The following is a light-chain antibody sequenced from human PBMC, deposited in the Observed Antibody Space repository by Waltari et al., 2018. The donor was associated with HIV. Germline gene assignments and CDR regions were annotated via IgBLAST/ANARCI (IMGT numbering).Light chain of an antibody. V-gene: IGKV3-20*01. Sequence: EIVVTQSPGTLSLSPGERATLSCRASQSVRSSNLAWYQQKPGQAPRLLIYGASNRATGIPDRVSCSGSGTDSTLTISRLEPEDFAVYYCQQYGSSRRWTFGQGTKVEIK. CDR1: QSVRSSN. CDR3: QQYGSSRRWT. CDR2: GAS. J-gene: IGKJ1*01.